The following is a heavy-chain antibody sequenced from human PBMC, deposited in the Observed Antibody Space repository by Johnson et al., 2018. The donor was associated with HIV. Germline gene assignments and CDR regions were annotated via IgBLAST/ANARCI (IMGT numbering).Heavy chain of an antibody. Sequence: QVQLVESGGGLVRPGGSLRLSCAASEFTFSDYYMTWIRQAPGKGLEWLSYISSSGTAIYYADSVKGRFTISRDNATNSLYLRMNSLRAEDTAGYYCARAMYADDYGDYLFLAPRLDALDIWGPGTIVTVSA. J-gene: IGHJ3*02. V-gene: IGHV3-11*04. CDR1: EFTFSDYY. CDR3: ARAMYADDYGDYLFLAPRLDALDI. D-gene: IGHD4-17*01. CDR2: ISSSGTAI.